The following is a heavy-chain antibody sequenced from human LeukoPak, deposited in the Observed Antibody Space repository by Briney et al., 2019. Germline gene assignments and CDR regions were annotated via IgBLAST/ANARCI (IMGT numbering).Heavy chain of an antibody. D-gene: IGHD2-15*01. J-gene: IGHJ6*03. V-gene: IGHV4-59*01. CDR1: GGSISSYY. Sequence: SETLSLTCTVSGGSISSYYWTWIRQPPGKGLEWIGYICYSESTNYNPSLKSRVTISGDTSKNQFSLKLSSVTAADTAVYYCARTTEGYCRGRSCYSYYYYMDVWGKGTTVTVSS. CDR2: ICYSEST. CDR3: ARTTEGYCRGRSCYSYYYYMDV.